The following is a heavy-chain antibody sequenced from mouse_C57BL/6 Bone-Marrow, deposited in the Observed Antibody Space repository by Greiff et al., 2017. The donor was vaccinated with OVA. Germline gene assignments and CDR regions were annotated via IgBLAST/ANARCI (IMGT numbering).Heavy chain of an antibody. J-gene: IGHJ3*01. V-gene: IGHV1-74*01. D-gene: IGHD2-5*01. CDR3: AKIYYSNQAWFAY. Sequence: QVQLQQPGAELVKPGASVKVSCKASGYTFTSYWMHWVKQRPGPGLEWIGRIHPSDSDTNYNQKFKGKATLTVDKSSSTAYMQLSSLTSEDSAVYYCAKIYYSNQAWFAYWGQGTLVTVSA. CDR2: IHPSDSDT. CDR1: GYTFTSYW.